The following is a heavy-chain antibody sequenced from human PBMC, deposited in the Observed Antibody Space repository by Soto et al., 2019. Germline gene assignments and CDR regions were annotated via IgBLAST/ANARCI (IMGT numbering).Heavy chain of an antibody. CDR3: AKGGPFTGGFDP. D-gene: IGHD3-16*01. CDR2: ISGRSGVT. V-gene: IGHV3-23*01. Sequence: EGQLLQSGGDLVQPGGSLRLSCAGSGLTLRSYAMTWIRQTPEKGLEWVSTISGRSGVTSYADSVNGRFTVSRDTSKNPLYLQMNRLRPDDTAIYYCAKGGPFTGGFDPWGQGTLVTVGS. CDR1: GLTLRSYA. J-gene: IGHJ5*02.